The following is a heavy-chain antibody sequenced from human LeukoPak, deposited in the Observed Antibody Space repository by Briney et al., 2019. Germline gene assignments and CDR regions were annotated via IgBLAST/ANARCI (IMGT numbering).Heavy chain of an antibody. D-gene: IGHD6-13*01. CDR1: GFTFSSYW. V-gene: IGHV3-7*01. J-gene: IGHJ4*02. CDR2: IKQGGSEK. CDR3: ARAKQQLVCDY. Sequence: GGSLRLSCAASGFTFSSYWMSWVRQAPGKGLEWVANIKQGGSEKYYVDSVKGRFTISRDNAKNSLYLQMNSLRAEGTAVYYCARAKQQLVCDYWGQGTLVTVSS.